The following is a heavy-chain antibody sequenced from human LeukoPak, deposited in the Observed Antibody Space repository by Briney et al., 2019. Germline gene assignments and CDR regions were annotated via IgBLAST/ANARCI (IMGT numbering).Heavy chain of an antibody. CDR2: IWFDGIRK. Sequence: GRSLRLSCAASGFTFSNYGMHWVRQVPGKGLEWVAAIWFDGIRKYYADSVKGRLTISRDNSKNALYLQMNSLRAEDTAVYYCARDLEDSSPFGAFDMWGQGTMVTVSS. CDR3: ARDLEDSSPFGAFDM. CDR1: GFTFSNYG. J-gene: IGHJ3*02. V-gene: IGHV3-33*01. D-gene: IGHD3-22*01.